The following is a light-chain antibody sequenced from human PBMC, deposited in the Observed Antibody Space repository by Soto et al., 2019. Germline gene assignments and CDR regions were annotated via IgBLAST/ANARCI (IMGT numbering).Light chain of an antibody. J-gene: IGLJ1*01. CDR2: DVT. V-gene: IGLV2-14*03. CDR3: CSYTSSGTYV. Sequence: QSALTQPASVSGSPGQSIAISCTGTSSDVGAYNYVSWYQQHPGKAPKLIIYDVTNRPSGVSDRFSGSKSGNTASLTISGLQAEDETDYYCCSYTSSGTYVFGTGTKLTAL. CDR1: SSDVGAYNY.